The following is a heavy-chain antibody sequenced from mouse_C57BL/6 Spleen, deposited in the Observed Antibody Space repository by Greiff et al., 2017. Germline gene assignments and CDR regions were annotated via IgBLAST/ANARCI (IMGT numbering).Heavy chain of an antibody. CDR1: GFSLTSYG. D-gene: IGHD1-1*01. V-gene: IGHV2-4*01. CDR3: AHPPTSGSGPIYAMDY. CDR2: RWSGGST. J-gene: IGHJ4*01. Sequence: QVQLQQSGPGLVQPSQSLSITCTVSGFSLTSYGVHWVRQPPGKGLEWMGVRWSGGSTDYNAAFITRLSIIKDNSTSQVFFKMNSLQTDDTAVYYGAHPPTSGSGPIYAMDYWGQGTSVTVSS.